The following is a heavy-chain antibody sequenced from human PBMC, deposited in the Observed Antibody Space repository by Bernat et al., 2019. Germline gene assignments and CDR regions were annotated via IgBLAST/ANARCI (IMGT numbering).Heavy chain of an antibody. D-gene: IGHD2-21*02. CDR1: GYTFSSHG. J-gene: IGHJ4*02. V-gene: IGHV3-33*01. Sequence: QVQLLESGGGVVQPGRSLRLSCVASGYTFSSHGVHWFRQAPGKGLEGVAVIWYDGSNQYYADSVKGRFTISRDNSQNTVYLQMNSLRAEDTAMYYCVREYGDQTDYWGQGPLVIVSS. CDR3: VREYGDQTDY. CDR2: IWYDGSNQ.